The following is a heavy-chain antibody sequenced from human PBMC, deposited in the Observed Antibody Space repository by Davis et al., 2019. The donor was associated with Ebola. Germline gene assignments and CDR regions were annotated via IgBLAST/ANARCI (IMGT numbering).Heavy chain of an antibody. CDR2: IYHSGST. D-gene: IGHD2-21*02. CDR1: GGSISSSNW. V-gene: IGHV4-4*02. Sequence: MPSETLSLTCAVSGGSISSSNWWCWVRQPRGEGLEWIGEIYHSGSTNYNPSLNSRVTISVAKSTNQFSLKMSSVTAADTAVYYCARAPVVVTADGLYYYYGMDVWGQGTTVTVSS. CDR3: ARAPVVVTADGLYYYYGMDV. J-gene: IGHJ6*02.